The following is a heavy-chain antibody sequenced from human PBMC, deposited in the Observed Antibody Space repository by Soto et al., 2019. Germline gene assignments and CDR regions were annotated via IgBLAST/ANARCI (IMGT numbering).Heavy chain of an antibody. J-gene: IGHJ4*02. V-gene: IGHV4-59*08. CDR2: IYYSGST. CDR1: GCSISSYY. CDR3: ARLSGVGGHATIDY. D-gene: IGHD2-15*01. Sequence: SETLSLTCTVSGCSISSYYWSWIRQPPGKGLEWIGYIYYSGSTNYNPSLKSRVTISVDTSKNQFSLKLSSVTAADTAVYYCARLSGVGGHATIDYWGQGTLVTVSS.